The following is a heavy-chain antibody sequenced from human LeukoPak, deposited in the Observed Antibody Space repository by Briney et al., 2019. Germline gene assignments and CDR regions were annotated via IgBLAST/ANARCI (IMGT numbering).Heavy chain of an antibody. Sequence: ASVKVSCKASGYTFTSYGISWVRQAPGQGLEWMGWISAYNGNANYAQKFQGRVTITADESTSTAYMELSSLRSEDTAVYYCASVEDHGSGYFDYWGQGTLVTVSS. D-gene: IGHD3-10*01. CDR2: ISAYNGNA. CDR1: GYTFTSYG. J-gene: IGHJ4*02. CDR3: ASVEDHGSGYFDY. V-gene: IGHV1-18*01.